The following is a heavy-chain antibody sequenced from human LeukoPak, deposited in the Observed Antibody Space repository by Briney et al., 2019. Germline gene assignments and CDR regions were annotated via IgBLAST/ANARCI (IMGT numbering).Heavy chain of an antibody. V-gene: IGHV1-2*02. J-gene: IGHJ4*02. Sequence: ASVKVSCKTSGYTFTKYYMHWVRQAPGQGLEWMGWMNPNSGGTNYTQKFQGRVTMTRDTSTSTVYMELSSLRSEDTAVYYCARVGVIAAAGTDYWGQGTLVTVSS. D-gene: IGHD6-13*01. CDR1: GYTFTKYY. CDR3: ARVGVIAAAGTDY. CDR2: MNPNSGGT.